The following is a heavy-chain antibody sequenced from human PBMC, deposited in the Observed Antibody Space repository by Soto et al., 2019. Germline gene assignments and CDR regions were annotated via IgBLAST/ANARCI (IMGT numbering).Heavy chain of an antibody. V-gene: IGHV1-8*01. Sequence: QVQLVQSGAEVKKPGASVKVSCKASGYTFISYDINWVRQATGQGLEWMGWMNPNRCNTGYAQKFQGRVTMTRNTSIITAYMELMSVRSEYTAVYYCARTPLHYDFWSGLVSPIAQKNGEWDYWGQGTLVTVSS. CDR3: ARTPLHYDFWSGLVSPIAQKNGEWDY. CDR2: MNPNRCNT. J-gene: IGHJ4*02. CDR1: GYTFISYD. D-gene: IGHD3-3*01.